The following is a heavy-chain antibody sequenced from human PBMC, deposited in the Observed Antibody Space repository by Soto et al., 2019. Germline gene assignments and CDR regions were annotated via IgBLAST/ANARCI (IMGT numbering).Heavy chain of an antibody. J-gene: IGHJ4*02. CDR2: VSIGGST. D-gene: IGHD2-15*01. CDR3: AKRRGAGGHFDY. Sequence: VQLLESGGGLVQPEGSLRLSCAASGFTFSSYAMGWVRQGPGKGLEWVAVVSIGGSTHYADSVRCRCTISRDNSKNTLSLQMNSLTAQDTAVYFCAKRRGAGGHFDYWGQGALVTVSS. V-gene: IGHV3-23*01. CDR1: GFTFSSYA.